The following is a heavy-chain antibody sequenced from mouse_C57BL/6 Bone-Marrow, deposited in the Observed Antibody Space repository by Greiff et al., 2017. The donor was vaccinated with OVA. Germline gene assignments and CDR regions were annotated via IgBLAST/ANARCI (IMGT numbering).Heavy chain of an antibody. Sequence: VQLQQSGPELVKPGASVKISCKASGYAFSSSWMNWVKQRPGKGLEWIGRIYPGDGDTNYNGKFKGKATLTVDKSSSTAYMQLSSLTSEDSAVYFCARCGSNYYGPFAYWGQGTLVTVSA. V-gene: IGHV1-82*01. CDR1: GYAFSSSW. D-gene: IGHD1-1*01. CDR2: IYPGDGDT. CDR3: ARCGSNYYGPFAY. J-gene: IGHJ3*01.